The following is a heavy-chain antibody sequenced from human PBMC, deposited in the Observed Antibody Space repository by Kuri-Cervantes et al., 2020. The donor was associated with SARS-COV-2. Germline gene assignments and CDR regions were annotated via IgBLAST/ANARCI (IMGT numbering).Heavy chain of an antibody. D-gene: IGHD4-17*01. J-gene: IGHJ3*02. Sequence: GESLKISCAASGFTFSSYAMSWVRQAPGKGLEWVSAISGSGGSTYYADSVKGRFTISRDNSKNPLYLQMNGLRAEDTAVYYCAKGFYGDYVGPGAFDIWGQGTMVTVSS. CDR1: GFTFSSYA. V-gene: IGHV3-23*01. CDR3: AKGFYGDYVGPGAFDI. CDR2: ISGSGGST.